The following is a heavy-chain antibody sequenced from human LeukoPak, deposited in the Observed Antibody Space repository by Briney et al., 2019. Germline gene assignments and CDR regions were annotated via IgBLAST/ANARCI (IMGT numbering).Heavy chain of an antibody. CDR1: GFTFDDYA. Sequence: GGSLRLSCAASGFTFDDYAMHWVRQAPGKGLEWVSLISWDGGSTYYADSVKGRFTISRDNSKNSLYLQMNSLRAEDTALYYCAKDMGYSGSYGAFDIWGQGTMVTVSS. J-gene: IGHJ3*02. CDR3: AKDMGYSGSYGAFDI. D-gene: IGHD1-26*01. V-gene: IGHV3-43D*03. CDR2: ISWDGGST.